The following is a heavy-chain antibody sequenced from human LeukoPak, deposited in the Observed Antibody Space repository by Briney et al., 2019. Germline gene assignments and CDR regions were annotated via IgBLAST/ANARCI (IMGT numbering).Heavy chain of an antibody. D-gene: IGHD6-6*01. Sequence: GGSLRLSCEASGFTFSSYSMNWVRQAPGKGLEWVSSISSSSSYIHYADSVKGRFTISRDNAKNSLYVQMNSLRAEDTAVYYCANRGSSISLRWGQGTLVTVSS. J-gene: IGHJ4*02. CDR3: ANRGSSISLR. CDR1: GFTFSSYS. V-gene: IGHV3-21*04. CDR2: ISSSSSYI.